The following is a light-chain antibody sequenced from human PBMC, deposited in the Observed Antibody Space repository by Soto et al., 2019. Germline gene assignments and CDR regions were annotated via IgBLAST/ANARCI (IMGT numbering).Light chain of an antibody. J-gene: IGKJ2*01. V-gene: IGKV3-20*01. CDR3: QQYAGSPYT. CDR2: GAS. Sequence: EIVLTQSPGTLSLSPGERATLSCRASQSVSSNYLVWYQQKPGQAPRPLIYGASTRATGIPDRFSGSGSGTDFTLTISRLETEDFAVYYCQQYAGSPYTFGQGTKLEIK. CDR1: QSVSSNY.